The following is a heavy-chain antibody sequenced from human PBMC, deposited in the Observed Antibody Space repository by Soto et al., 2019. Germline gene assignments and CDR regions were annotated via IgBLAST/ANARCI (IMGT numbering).Heavy chain of an antibody. Sequence: QTLSLTCAISGDSVSSNSAAWNWIRQSPSRGLEWLGRTYYRSKWYNDYAVSVKSRITINPDTSKNQFSLQLNSVTPEDTAVYYCARQYDYDSSGWSNWFDPWGQGTLVTVSS. CDR1: GDSVSSNSAA. D-gene: IGHD3-22*01. CDR2: TYYRSKWYN. J-gene: IGHJ5*02. CDR3: ARQYDYDSSGWSNWFDP. V-gene: IGHV6-1*01.